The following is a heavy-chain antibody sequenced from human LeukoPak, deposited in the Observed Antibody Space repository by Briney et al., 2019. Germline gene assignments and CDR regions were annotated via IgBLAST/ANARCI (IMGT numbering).Heavy chain of an antibody. Sequence: TGGSLRLSCATSEFSFSSHGMHWARQAPGKGLEWVAVISYDGSNKYYADSVKGRFTISRDNSKNTLYLQMNSLRAEDTAVYYCAKEWAEGYYFDYWGQGTLVTVSS. CDR3: AKEWAEGYYFDY. V-gene: IGHV3-30*18. D-gene: IGHD1-26*01. J-gene: IGHJ4*02. CDR2: ISYDGSNK. CDR1: EFSFSSHG.